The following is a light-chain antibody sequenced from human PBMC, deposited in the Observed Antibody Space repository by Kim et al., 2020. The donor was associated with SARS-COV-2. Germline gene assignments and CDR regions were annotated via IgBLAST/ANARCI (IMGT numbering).Light chain of an antibody. CDR2: RNN. CDR1: SNNVGDQG. J-gene: IGLJ3*02. Sequence: QTATVTCIGDSNNVGDQGATWLQQHQGHPPKLLSYRNNNRPSGISERFSASRSGNTASLTITGLQPDDETDYYCSAWDRSLRAWVFGGGTQLTVL. CDR3: SAWDRSLRAWV. V-gene: IGLV10-54*04.